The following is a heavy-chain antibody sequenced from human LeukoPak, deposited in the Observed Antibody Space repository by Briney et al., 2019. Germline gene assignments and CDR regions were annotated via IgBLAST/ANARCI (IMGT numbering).Heavy chain of an antibody. CDR2: MNPNSGNT. D-gene: IGHD3-9*01. Sequence: ASVKASCKASGYTFTSYDINWVRQATGQGLEWMGWMNPNSGNTGYAQKFQGRVTMTRNTSISTAYMELSSLRSEDTAVYYCARAGTLTGYPIDYWGQGTLVTVSS. V-gene: IGHV1-8*01. CDR1: GYTFTSYD. J-gene: IGHJ4*02. CDR3: ARAGTLTGYPIDY.